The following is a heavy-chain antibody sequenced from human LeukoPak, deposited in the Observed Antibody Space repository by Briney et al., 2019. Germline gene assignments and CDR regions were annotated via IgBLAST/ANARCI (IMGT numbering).Heavy chain of an antibody. J-gene: IGHJ5*02. Sequence: PGGSLRLSCTGSGFTFGDYAMSWFRQAPGKGLEWVGFIRSKAYGGTTEYAASVKGRFTISRDDSKSIAYLQMNSLKTEDTAVYYCTRDYQDIVVVRELWFDPWGQGTLVTVSS. V-gene: IGHV3-49*03. D-gene: IGHD2-2*01. CDR2: IRSKAYGGTT. CDR1: GFTFGDYA. CDR3: TRDYQDIVVVRELWFDP.